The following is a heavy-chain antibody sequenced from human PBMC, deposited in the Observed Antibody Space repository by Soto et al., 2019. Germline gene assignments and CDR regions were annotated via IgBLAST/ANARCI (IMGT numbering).Heavy chain of an antibody. V-gene: IGHV4-30-2*01. D-gene: IGHD6-19*01. Sequence: QLQLQESGSGLVKPSQPLSLLCSLSGGSVRCGGYCGSGMGQPPGKGLEWIGYISHRGSTYYNPSLKSRVTISVDRSKNQFSLKLSSVTAADTAVYYCARAGGLGAVAVDYWGQGTLVTVSS. J-gene: IGHJ4*02. CDR1: GGSVRCGGYC. CDR3: ARAGGLGAVAVDY. CDR2: ISHRGST.